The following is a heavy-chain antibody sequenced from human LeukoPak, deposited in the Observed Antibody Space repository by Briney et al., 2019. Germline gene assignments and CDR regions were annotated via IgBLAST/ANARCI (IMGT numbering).Heavy chain of an antibody. J-gene: IGHJ5*02. V-gene: IGHV4-34*01. CDR3: ARARRPTVTHGGWFDP. Sequence: SETLSLTCAVYGGSFSGYYWSWIRQPPGKGLEWIGEINHSGSTNYNPSLESRVTISVDTSKNQFSLKLSSVTAADTAVYYCARARRPTVTHGGWFDPWGQGTLVTVSS. CDR1: GGSFSGYY. D-gene: IGHD4-17*01. CDR2: INHSGST.